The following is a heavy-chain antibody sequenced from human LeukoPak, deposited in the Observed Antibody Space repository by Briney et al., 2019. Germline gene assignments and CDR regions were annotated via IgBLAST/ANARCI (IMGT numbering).Heavy chain of an antibody. D-gene: IGHD3-16*01. Sequence: ASVKVSCKASGYTFTGNYMHWVRQAPGQGLEWMGIIDPSGGSTSYAQKFQGRVTMTRDNSTSTVYVELSSLRSEDTAVYYYASDMIVTGVLAFWGQGPLVAVSS. CDR1: GYTFTGNY. CDR2: IDPSGGST. J-gene: IGHJ4*02. CDR3: ASDMIVTGVLAF. V-gene: IGHV1-46*01.